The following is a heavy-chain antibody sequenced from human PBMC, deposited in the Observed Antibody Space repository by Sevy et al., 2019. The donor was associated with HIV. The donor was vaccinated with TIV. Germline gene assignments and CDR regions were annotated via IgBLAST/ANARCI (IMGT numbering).Heavy chain of an antibody. CDR1: AASISSSNSY. CDR3: VRHDDGSPEYFDS. D-gene: IGHD3-22*01. J-gene: IGHJ4*02. CDR2: IHYRGST. V-gene: IGHV4-39*01. Sequence: SETLSLTCTISVSAASISSSNSYWGWIRQPPGKGLQWIGSIHYRGSTYYHPSLKSRVTISIDTSKNQLSLELRSVTATDTTFDYCVRHDDGSPEYFDSWGQGILVTVSS.